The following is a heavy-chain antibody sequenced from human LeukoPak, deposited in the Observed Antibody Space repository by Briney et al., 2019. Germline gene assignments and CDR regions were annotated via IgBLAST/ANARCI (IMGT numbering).Heavy chain of an antibody. Sequence: SETLSLTCTVSGGSISSGGYYWSWIRQPPGKGLEWIGEINHSGSTNYNPSLKSRVTISVDTSKNQFSLKLSSVTAADTAVYYCARGGEQWLAYFDYWGQGTLVTVSS. D-gene: IGHD6-19*01. V-gene: IGHV4-39*07. CDR1: GGSISSGGYY. CDR2: INHSGST. CDR3: ARGGEQWLAYFDY. J-gene: IGHJ4*02.